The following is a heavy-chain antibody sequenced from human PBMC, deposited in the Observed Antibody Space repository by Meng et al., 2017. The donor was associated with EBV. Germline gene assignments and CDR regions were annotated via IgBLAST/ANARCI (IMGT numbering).Heavy chain of an antibody. CDR3: AYDSYSRGICYFDS. V-gene: IGHV2-5*08. Sequence: TLWEAGPALLTPTQSFTLACTSASFSLNSRGRSVRPTRKRLGKPLEMQPLVYRDNDDRYSPFLRNWLYITNDTSKNQVFLRLTNIDAVDSGTNFCAYDSYSRGICYFDSWGQGILVTVSS. J-gene: IGHJ4*02. CDR1: SFSLNSRGRS. CDR2: VYRDNDD. D-gene: IGHD3-10*01.